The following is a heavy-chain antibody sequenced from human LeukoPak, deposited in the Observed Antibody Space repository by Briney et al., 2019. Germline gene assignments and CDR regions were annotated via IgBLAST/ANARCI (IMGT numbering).Heavy chain of an antibody. CDR1: GFSFSSSS. CDR2: LAVGSGNT. V-gene: IGHV1-58*02. D-gene: IGHD3-22*01. Sequence: ASVKVSCKASGFSFSSSSMQWVRQARGQRLECIGWLAVGSGNTNYAQKFQGRVTITRDMSTSTAYMELSSLRSEDTALYYCAAVFGSGYYYYFDYWGRDPWSPSPQ. CDR3: AAVFGSGYYYYFDY. J-gene: IGHJ4*02.